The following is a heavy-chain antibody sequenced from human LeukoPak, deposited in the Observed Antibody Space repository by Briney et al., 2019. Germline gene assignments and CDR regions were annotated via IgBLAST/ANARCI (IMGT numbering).Heavy chain of an antibody. CDR2: IYTSGST. V-gene: IGHV4-61*02. CDR3: ARGGHYYYYMDV. Sequence: TSQTLSLTCTVSGGSISSGSYYWSWIRQPAGKGLEWIGRIYTSGSTNYNPSLKSRVTISVDTSKNQFSLKLSSVTAADTAVYYCARGGHYYYYMDVWGKGTTVTVSS. CDR1: GGSISSGSYY. D-gene: IGHD3-16*01. J-gene: IGHJ6*03.